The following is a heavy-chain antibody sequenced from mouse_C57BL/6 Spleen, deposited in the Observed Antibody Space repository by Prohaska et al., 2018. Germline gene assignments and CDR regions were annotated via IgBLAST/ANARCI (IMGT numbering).Heavy chain of an antibody. Sequence: QVQLQQSGAELVRPGASVTLSCKASGYTFTDYEMHWVKQTPVHGLEWIGAIDPETGGTAYNQKFKGKAILTADKSSSTAYMELRSLTSEDSAVYYCTRAYGSSVYWYFDVWGTGTTVTVSS. CDR3: TRAYGSSVYWYFDV. CDR2: IDPETGGT. J-gene: IGHJ1*03. D-gene: IGHD1-1*01. CDR1: GYTFTDYE. V-gene: IGHV1-15*01.